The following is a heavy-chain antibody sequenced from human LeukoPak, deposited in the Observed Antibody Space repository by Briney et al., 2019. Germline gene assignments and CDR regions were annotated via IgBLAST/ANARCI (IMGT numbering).Heavy chain of an antibody. Sequence: TSETLSLTCTVSGGSIGNYYWSWIRQSADKGLQWLGRIYGSENSNFNPKFNPSLMSRVTMALDASKNQFSLTLMSVTAADTAVYFCARNRGGSGYYEYWGQGTLVSVSS. CDR1: GGSIGNYY. V-gene: IGHV4-4*07. CDR3: ARNRGGSGYYEY. D-gene: IGHD2-15*01. J-gene: IGHJ4*02. CDR2: IYGSENSNFNP.